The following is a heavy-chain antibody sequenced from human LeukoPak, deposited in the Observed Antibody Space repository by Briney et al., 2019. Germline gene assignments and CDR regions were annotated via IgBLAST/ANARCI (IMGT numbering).Heavy chain of an antibody. CDR2: IWYDGSNK. J-gene: IGHJ6*02. D-gene: IGHD2-21*02. CDR1: GFTFSSYG. CDR3: AKVATVSALDGMDV. V-gene: IGHV3-33*06. Sequence: TGGSLRLSCAASGFTFSSYGMHWVRQAPGKGLEWVAVIWYDGSNKYYADSVKGRFTISRDNSKNTLYLQMNSLRAEDTAVYYCAKVATVSALDGMDVWGQGTTVTVSS.